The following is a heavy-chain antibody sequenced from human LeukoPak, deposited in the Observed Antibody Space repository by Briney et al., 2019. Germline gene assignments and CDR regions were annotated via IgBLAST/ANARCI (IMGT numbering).Heavy chain of an antibody. CDR3: ARGIGEVWIQLSPWYYFDY. D-gene: IGHD5-18*01. Sequence: SETLSLTCTVSGGSISSGGYYWSWIRQHPGKGLEWIGYIYYSGSTYYNPSLKSRVIISVDTSKNQFSLKLSSVTAADTAVYYCARGIGEVWIQLSPWYYFDYWGQGTLVTVSS. CDR2: IYYSGST. J-gene: IGHJ4*02. V-gene: IGHV4-31*03. CDR1: GGSISSGGYY.